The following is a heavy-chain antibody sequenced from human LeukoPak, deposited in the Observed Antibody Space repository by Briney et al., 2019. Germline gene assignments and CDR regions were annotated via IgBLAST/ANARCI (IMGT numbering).Heavy chain of an antibody. CDR1: GFTFSSYW. V-gene: IGHV3-7*01. J-gene: IGHJ4*02. D-gene: IGHD1-26*01. CDR2: IKQDVSEI. CDR3: ARDKIVGATYFDD. Sequence: GGSLRLSCAASGFTFSSYWMSWVRQAPGKGLEWVANIKQDVSEIYYVDSVKGRFTISRDNTKNSLYLQMNSLRAEDTAVYYCARDKIVGATYFDDWGQGTLVTVSS.